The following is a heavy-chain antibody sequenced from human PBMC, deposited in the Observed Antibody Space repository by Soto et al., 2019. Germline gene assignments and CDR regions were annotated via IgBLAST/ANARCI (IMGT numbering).Heavy chain of an antibody. CDR3: TTDPDYDSSGYYYGLDY. CDR1: GFTFSSYA. J-gene: IGHJ4*02. V-gene: IGHV3-23*01. D-gene: IGHD3-22*01. Sequence: PGGSLRLSCAASGFTFSSYAMSWVRQAPGKGLEWVSAISGSGGSTYYADSVKGRFTISRDNSKNTLYLQMNSLKTEDTAVYYCTTDPDYDSSGYYYGLDYWGQGTLVTVSS. CDR2: ISGSGGST.